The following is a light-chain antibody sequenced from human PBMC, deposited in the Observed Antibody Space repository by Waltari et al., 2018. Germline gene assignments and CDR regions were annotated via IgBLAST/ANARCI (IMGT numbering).Light chain of an antibody. CDR2: GAS. CDR3: QQYYVWPPIT. CDR1: QSVRTH. Sequence: VLLTQSPASLSVSPGDTVILSCRASQSVRTHLVWYQQKAGQAPRTLIYGASTRASGVPSRFSGSGSETDFTLIISSLQSEDAAVYFCQQYYVWPPITFGGGTKLEI. V-gene: IGKV3-15*01. J-gene: IGKJ4*01.